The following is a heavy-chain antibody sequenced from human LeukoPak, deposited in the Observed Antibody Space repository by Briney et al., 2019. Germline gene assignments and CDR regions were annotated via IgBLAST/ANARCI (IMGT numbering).Heavy chain of an antibody. Sequence: GGSLRLSCAASGFTFSNAWMSWVRQAPGKGLEWVGRIKSKTDGGTTDYTAPAKGRFTISRHDTKNTLYMQITSLKTEDTAMYYCTTDRYYDFWSGYLPPHWGQGTLVTVSS. V-gene: IGHV3-15*01. J-gene: IGHJ4*02. CDR2: IKSKTDGGTT. CDR3: TTDRYYDFWSGYLPPH. D-gene: IGHD3-3*01. CDR1: GFTFSNAW.